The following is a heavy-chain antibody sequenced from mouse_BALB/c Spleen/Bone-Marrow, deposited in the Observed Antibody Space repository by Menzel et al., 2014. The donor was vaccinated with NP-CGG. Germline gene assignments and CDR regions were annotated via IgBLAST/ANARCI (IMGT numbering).Heavy chain of an antibody. V-gene: IGHV5-17*02. CDR1: GFTFSSFG. D-gene: IGHD4-1*01. J-gene: IGHJ2*01. CDR3: TRGGNWDDFDY. Sequence: EVMLVESGGGLVQPGGSRKLSCAASGFTFSSFGMHWVRQAPEKGLEWVAYISSGSSTIFYADSVKGRFTVSRDNPKNTLFLQMTSLRSEETAMYYCTRGGNWDDFDYWGQGTTLTVS. CDR2: ISSGSSTI.